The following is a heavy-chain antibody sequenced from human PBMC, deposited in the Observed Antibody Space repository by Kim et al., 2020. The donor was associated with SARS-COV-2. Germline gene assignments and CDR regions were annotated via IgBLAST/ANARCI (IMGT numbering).Heavy chain of an antibody. D-gene: IGHD2-2*01. CDR3: AREVLVSPDAFDI. CDR1: GFTFRSYE. CDR2: ISSSSNSK. Sequence: GGSLRLSCAASGFTFRSYEMYWVRQAPEKGLEWVSYISSSSNSKYYADSVQGRFTISRNNAKDSLYLQRNGLRAEVTAVYYCAREVLVSPDAFDIWGQGTMVTVSS. J-gene: IGHJ3*02. V-gene: IGHV3-48*03.